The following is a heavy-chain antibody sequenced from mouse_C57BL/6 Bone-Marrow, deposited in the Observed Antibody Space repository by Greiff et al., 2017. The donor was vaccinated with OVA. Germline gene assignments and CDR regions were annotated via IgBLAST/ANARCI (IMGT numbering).Heavy chain of an antibody. CDR3: TREDYCYAMDY. Sequence: EVQLVESGAGLVKPGGSLKLSCAASGFTFSSYAMSWVRQTPEKRLEWVAYISSGGDYIYYADTVKGRFTISRDNARNTLYLQMSSLKSEDTAMYYCTREDYCYAMDYWGQGTSVTVSS. V-gene: IGHV5-9-1*02. CDR1: GFTFSSYA. J-gene: IGHJ4*01. D-gene: IGHD2-13*01. CDR2: ISSGGDYI.